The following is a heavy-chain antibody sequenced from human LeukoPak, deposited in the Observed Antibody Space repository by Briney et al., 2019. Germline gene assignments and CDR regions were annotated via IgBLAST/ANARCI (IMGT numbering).Heavy chain of an antibody. CDR2: IYHSGST. V-gene: IGHV4-4*02. D-gene: IGHD3-10*01. Sequence: SETLSLTCAVSGGSISSSNWWSWVRQPPGKGLEWIGEIYHSGSTNYNPSLKSRVTISVDKSKNQFSLKLSSVTAADTAVYYCARAPYYYGSGSPTRGRWFDPWGQGTLVTVSS. CDR1: GGSISSSNW. CDR3: ARAPYYYGSGSPTRGRWFDP. J-gene: IGHJ5*02.